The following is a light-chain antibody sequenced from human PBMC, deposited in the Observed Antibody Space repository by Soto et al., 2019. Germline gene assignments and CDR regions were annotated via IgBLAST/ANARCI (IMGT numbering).Light chain of an antibody. J-gene: IGKJ1*01. CDR2: AAS. CDR3: QQYNSYSPST. Sequence: DIQMTQSPSSLSASVGDRVTITCRASQSISNYVNWYQQKPGKAPKFLIYAASSLQSGVPSRFSGSGSGTDFTLTISSLQPEDFATYYCQQYNSYSPSTFGQGTKVEIK. CDR1: QSISNY. V-gene: IGKV1-39*01.